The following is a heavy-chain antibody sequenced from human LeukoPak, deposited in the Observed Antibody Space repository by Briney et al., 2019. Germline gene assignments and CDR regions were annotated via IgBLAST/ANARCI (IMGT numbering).Heavy chain of an antibody. CDR2: ISGSGGST. J-gene: IGHJ6*03. V-gene: IGHV3-23*01. Sequence: GGSLRLSCAASGFTFSSYAMSWVRQAPGKGLEWVSAISGSGGSTYYADPVKGRFTISRDNSKNTLYLQMNSLRAEDTAVYYCAKTPSGYYYYYMDVWGKGTTVTVSS. CDR3: AKTPSGYYYYYMDV. D-gene: IGHD3-10*01. CDR1: GFTFSSYA.